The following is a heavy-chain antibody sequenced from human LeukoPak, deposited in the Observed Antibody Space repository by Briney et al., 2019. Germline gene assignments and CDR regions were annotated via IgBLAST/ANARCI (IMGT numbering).Heavy chain of an antibody. J-gene: IGHJ4*02. CDR3: ARDEKAGYY. CDR2: ISSSSSYI. V-gene: IGHV3-21*01. D-gene: IGHD6-19*01. Sequence: PGGSLRLSCAASGFTFSSYWMHWVRQAPGKGLVWVSSISSSSSYIYYADSVKGRFTISRDNAKNSLYLQMNSLRAEDTAVYYCARDEKAGYYWGQGTLVTVSS. CDR1: GFTFSSYW.